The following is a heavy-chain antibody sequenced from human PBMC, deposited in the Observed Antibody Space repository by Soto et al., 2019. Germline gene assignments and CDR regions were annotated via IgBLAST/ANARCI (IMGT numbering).Heavy chain of an antibody. V-gene: IGHV4-30-2*01. CDR3: ARVRLVPAVTFDY. Sequence: PSETLSLTCAVSGDSISSGGFSWSWIRQPPGKGLEWIGYIYHSGSSFYNPSLKSRVTISVDGSKNQFSLKVNSVTAADTAVYYCARVRLVPAVTFDYWGQGALVTVSS. CDR2: IYHSGSS. D-gene: IGHD2-2*01. CDR1: GDSISSGGFS. J-gene: IGHJ4*02.